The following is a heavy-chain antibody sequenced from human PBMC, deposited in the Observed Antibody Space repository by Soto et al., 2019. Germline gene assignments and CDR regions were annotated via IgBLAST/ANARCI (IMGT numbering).Heavy chain of an antibody. Sequence: GGSLRLSCAVSVFNFDEYGMHWVRQAQVKRLEWVVVISWNSGYIGNADSVKGRFTISRDNAKNSVYLQMSSLRLEDTALYYCARDITSGPPYTASSDLDYWGQGTLVTVSS. CDR3: ARDITSGPPYTASSDLDY. CDR1: VFNFDEYG. CDR2: ISWNSGYI. V-gene: IGHV3-9*01. D-gene: IGHD2-2*02. J-gene: IGHJ4*02.